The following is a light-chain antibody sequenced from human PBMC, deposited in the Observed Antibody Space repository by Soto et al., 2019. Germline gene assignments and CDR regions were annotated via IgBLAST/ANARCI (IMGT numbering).Light chain of an antibody. CDR1: QSVGSN. CDR3: QQRSNWPPT. V-gene: IGKV3D-15*01. J-gene: IGKJ1*01. CDR2: GAS. Sequence: EIVMTQSPATLSLSPGERATLSCRASQSVGSNLAWYQQKPGQAPRLLIYGASTRATGIPARFSGSGSGTDFTLTITSLEPEDFAVYYCQQRSNWPPTFGQGTKVDIK.